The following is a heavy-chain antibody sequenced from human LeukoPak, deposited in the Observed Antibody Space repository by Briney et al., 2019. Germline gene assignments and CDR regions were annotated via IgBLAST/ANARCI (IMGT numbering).Heavy chain of an antibody. D-gene: IGHD5-18*01. CDR1: GFTFSSYA. V-gene: IGHV3-30-3*01. Sequence: PGGSLRLSCAASGFTFSSYAMHWVRQAPGKGLEWVAVISYDGSNKYYADSVKGRFTISRDNSKNTLYLQMNSLRAEDTAVYYCARGRIQLWIQVDCGQGTLVTVSS. CDR3: ARGRIQLWIQVD. J-gene: IGHJ4*02. CDR2: ISYDGSNK.